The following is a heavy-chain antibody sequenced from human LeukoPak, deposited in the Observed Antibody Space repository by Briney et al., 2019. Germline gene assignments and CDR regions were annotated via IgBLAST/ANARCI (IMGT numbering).Heavy chain of an antibody. CDR1: GGSISSSSYS. Sequence: PSETLSLTCTVSGGSISSSSYSWSWIRQPPGKGLEWIGSIYYSGSTYYNPSLKSRVAISVDTSKNQFSLKLNSVTAADTAVYYCARSPRYYDSSGPLVLFDYWGQGTLVTVSS. CDR2: IYYSGST. J-gene: IGHJ4*02. D-gene: IGHD3-22*01. CDR3: ARSPRYYDSSGPLVLFDY. V-gene: IGHV4-39*01.